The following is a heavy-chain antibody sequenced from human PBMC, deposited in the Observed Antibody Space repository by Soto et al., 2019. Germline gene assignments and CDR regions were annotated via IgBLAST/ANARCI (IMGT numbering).Heavy chain of an antibody. V-gene: IGHV3-33*01. CDR3: ARDDLFVDNGLDH. J-gene: IGHJ4*02. Sequence: QVQLVESGGGVVRPGTSLRLSCAATGFSFSAHGMHWVRQAPGKGLEWLAVINDGSEEGYADSVRGRFTISRDTARNILYLQMDNLRAEDSALYSCARDDLFVDNGLDHWGQGTLVTVSS. CDR2: INDGSEE. D-gene: IGHD1-1*01. CDR1: GFSFSAHG.